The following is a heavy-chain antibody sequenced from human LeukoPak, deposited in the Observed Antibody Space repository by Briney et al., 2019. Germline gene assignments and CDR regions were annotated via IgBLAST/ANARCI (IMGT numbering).Heavy chain of an antibody. Sequence: ASVKVSCKASGYTFTSYGISWVRQAPGQGLEWMGWISAYNGNTNYAQKFQGRVTITADESTSTAYMELSSLRSEDTAVYYCARDPHDYGDSYYYYYGMDVWGQGTTVTVSS. CDR3: ARDPHDYGDSYYYYYGMDV. CDR2: ISAYNGNT. D-gene: IGHD4-17*01. CDR1: GYTFTSYG. V-gene: IGHV1-18*01. J-gene: IGHJ6*02.